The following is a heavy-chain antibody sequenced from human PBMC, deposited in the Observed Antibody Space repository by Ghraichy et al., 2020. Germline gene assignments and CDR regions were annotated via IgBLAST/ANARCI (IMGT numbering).Heavy chain of an antibody. CDR3: ARHSSSGWTPFDY. CDR1: GGSISSSSYY. Sequence: SETLSLTCTVSGGSISSSSYYWGWIRQPPGKGLEWIGSIYYSGSTYYNPSLKSRVTISVDTSKNQFSLKLSSVTAADTAVYYCARHSSSGWTPFDYWGQGTLVTVSS. V-gene: IGHV4-39*01. CDR2: IYYSGST. J-gene: IGHJ4*02. D-gene: IGHD6-19*01.